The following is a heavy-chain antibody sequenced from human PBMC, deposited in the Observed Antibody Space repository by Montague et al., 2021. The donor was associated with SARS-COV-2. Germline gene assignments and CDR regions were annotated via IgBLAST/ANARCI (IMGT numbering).Heavy chain of an antibody. V-gene: IGHV3-30*04. CDR2: FSYDGSNK. D-gene: IGHD3-3*01. CDR3: ARDPLLTIFGSYCYYYMDV. Sequence: SLRLSCAASGFTFSSYAMHWVRQAPGKGLEWVAVFSYDGSNKYYVDSVKGRFTISRDNSKNTLFLQMNSLRAEDTAVYYCARDPLLTIFGSYCYYYMDVWGKGTTVTVSS. CDR1: GFTFSSYA. J-gene: IGHJ6*03.